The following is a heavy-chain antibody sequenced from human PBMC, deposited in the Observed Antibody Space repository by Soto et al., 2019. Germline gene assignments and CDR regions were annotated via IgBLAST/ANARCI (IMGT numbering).Heavy chain of an antibody. V-gene: IGHV4-4*02. Sequence: SXTLGVTGAVSCDSVNSSHWWNCVRQPPGKGLEWIGQISHSGSTNYNPSLTSRVNKSVDKSKNHFSLKLTSVTAADTAVYYCAARHFWSGPWTETRLDYWGQGTLVTVSS. CDR2: ISHSGST. CDR1: CDSVNSSHW. D-gene: IGHD3-3*02. J-gene: IGHJ4*02. CDR3: AARHFWSGPWTETRLDY.